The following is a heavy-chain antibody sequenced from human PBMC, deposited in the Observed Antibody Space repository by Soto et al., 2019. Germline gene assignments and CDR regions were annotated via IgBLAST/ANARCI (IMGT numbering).Heavy chain of an antibody. J-gene: IGHJ3*02. CDR1: GGSFSGYY. V-gene: IGHV4-34*01. D-gene: IGHD2-15*01. Sequence: QVQLQQWGAGLLKPSETLSLTCAVYGGSFSGYYWSWIRQPPGKGLEWIGEINHSGSTNYNPSLKSRVTISVDTSKNQFSLKLSSVTAADTAVYYCARGYDIVVVVAATAFDIWGQGTMVTVSS. CDR3: ARGYDIVVVVAATAFDI. CDR2: INHSGST.